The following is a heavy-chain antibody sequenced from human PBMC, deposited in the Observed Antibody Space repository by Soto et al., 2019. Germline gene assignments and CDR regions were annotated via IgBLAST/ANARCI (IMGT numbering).Heavy chain of an antibody. V-gene: IGHV4-59*01. CDR3: ARERVVSSGWYGQDYYYGMDV. J-gene: IGHJ6*02. CDR1: GGSISSYY. D-gene: IGHD6-19*01. CDR2: IYYSGST. Sequence: SETLSLTCTVSGGSISSYYWSWIRQPPGKGLEWIGYIYYSGSTNYNPSLKSRVTISVDTSKNQFSLKLSSVTAADTAVYYCARERVVSSGWYGQDYYYGMDVWGQGTTVTVSS.